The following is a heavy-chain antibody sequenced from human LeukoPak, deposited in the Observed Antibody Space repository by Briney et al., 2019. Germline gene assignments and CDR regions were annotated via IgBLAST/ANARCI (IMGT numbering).Heavy chain of an antibody. Sequence: PGGSLRLSCAAPGFTFSSYWMHWVRQAPGKGLVWVSRINSDGSSTNYADSVKGRFTISRDNAKNTLYLQMNSLRAEDTAVYYCATIAVAGWRSRDYWGQGTLVTVSS. CDR1: GFTFSSYW. D-gene: IGHD6-19*01. CDR2: INSDGSST. J-gene: IGHJ4*02. V-gene: IGHV3-74*01. CDR3: ATIAVAGWRSRDY.